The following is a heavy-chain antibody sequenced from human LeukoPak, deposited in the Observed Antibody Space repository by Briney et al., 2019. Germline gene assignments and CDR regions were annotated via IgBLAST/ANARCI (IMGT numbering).Heavy chain of an antibody. Sequence: SETLSLTCAVYGGSFSGYYWSWIRQPPGKGLEWIGEINHSGSTNYNPSLKSRVTISVDTSKNQFSLKLSSVTVADTAVYYCARGGRIAAAGTGYFDYWGQGTLVTVSS. CDR1: GGSFSGYY. CDR3: ARGGRIAAAGTGYFDY. J-gene: IGHJ4*02. CDR2: INHSGST. D-gene: IGHD6-13*01. V-gene: IGHV4-34*01.